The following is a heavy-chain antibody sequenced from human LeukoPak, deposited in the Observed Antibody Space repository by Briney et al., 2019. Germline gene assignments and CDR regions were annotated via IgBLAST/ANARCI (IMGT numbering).Heavy chain of an antibody. V-gene: IGHV1-2*06. J-gene: IGHJ4*02. CDR2: INPNSGGT. D-gene: IGHD5-18*01. CDR1: GYTFTGYY. CDR3: ARREYSYGYGMSL. Sequence: ASVKVSCKASGYTFTGYYMHWVRQAPGQGLEWMGRINPNSGGTNYAQKFQGRVTMTRDTSISTAYMELSRLRSDDTAVYYCARREYSYGYGMSLWGQGTLVTVSS.